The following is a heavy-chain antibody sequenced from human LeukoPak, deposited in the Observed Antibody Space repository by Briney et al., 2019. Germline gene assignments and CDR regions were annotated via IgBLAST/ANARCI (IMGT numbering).Heavy chain of an antibody. CDR2: ISGSGGST. CDR1: GFIFSSYG. Sequence: GGSLRLSCAASGFIFSSYGMSWVRQAPGKGLEWVSAISGSGGSTYYADSVKGRFTISRDNSKNTVYLQMNSLRAEDTAVYYCVRHIAATVPWGQGTLVTVSS. V-gene: IGHV3-23*01. CDR3: VRHIAATVP. J-gene: IGHJ5*02. D-gene: IGHD6-25*01.